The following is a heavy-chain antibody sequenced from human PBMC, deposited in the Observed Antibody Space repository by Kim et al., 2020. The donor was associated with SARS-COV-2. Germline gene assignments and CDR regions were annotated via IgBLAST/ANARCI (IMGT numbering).Heavy chain of an antibody. Sequence: SETLSLTCAVYGGSFSGYYWSWIRQPPGKGLEWIGEINHSGSTNYNPSLKSRVTISVDTSKNQFSLKLSSVTAADTAVYYCASLRPQWLLSRGWFDPWGQGTLVTVSS. CDR3: ASLRPQWLLSRGWFDP. V-gene: IGHV4-34*01. D-gene: IGHD6-19*01. J-gene: IGHJ5*02. CDR2: INHSGST. CDR1: GGSFSGYY.